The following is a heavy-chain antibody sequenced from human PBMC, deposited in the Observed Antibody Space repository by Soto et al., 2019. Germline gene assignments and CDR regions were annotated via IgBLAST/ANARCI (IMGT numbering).Heavy chain of an antibody. D-gene: IGHD5-12*01. CDR2: INHRGST. CDR3: ARVYDGYVSPRNGYFDL. CDR1: GDSISSSYW. V-gene: IGHV4-4*02. Sequence: QVQLQESGPGLVKPSGTLSLTCAVFGDSISSSYWWSWVRQPPGKGLEWIGQINHRGSTNYNPALKSRVTMSVDKSKNQLSLKLTSVTAADTAVHYCARVYDGYVSPRNGYFDLWGRGTLVIVSS. J-gene: IGHJ2*01.